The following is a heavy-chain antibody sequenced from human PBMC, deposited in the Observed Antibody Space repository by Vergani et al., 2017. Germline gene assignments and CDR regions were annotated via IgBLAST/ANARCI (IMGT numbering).Heavy chain of an antibody. Sequence: QVQLVQSGAEVKKPGASVKVSCKSSGYTFIGYGISWVRQPPGQGLEGMGWTSADKGNTNYAQKRQGRVTMTTDTSTTTAYMELRSLRSDDPAVYYCARDLGRYSSSWYFDLWGRGTLVTVSS. J-gene: IGHJ2*01. CDR3: ARDLGRYSSSWYFDL. V-gene: IGHV1-18*04. CDR2: TSADKGNT. CDR1: GYTFIGYG. D-gene: IGHD2-2*01.